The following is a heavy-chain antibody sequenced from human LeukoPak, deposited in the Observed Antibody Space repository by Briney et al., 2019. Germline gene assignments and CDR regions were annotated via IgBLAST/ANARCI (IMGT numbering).Heavy chain of an antibody. CDR1: GGSISSYY. V-gene: IGHV4-59*08. CDR3: ARTGGTIDY. CDR2: IYYSGST. D-gene: IGHD2-8*02. Sequence: SETLSLTCTVSGGSISSYYWSWIRRPPGKGLEWIGYIYYSGSTYYNPSLKSRVTISVDTSKNQFSLKLNSVTAADTAVYYCARTGGTIDYWDQGTLVTVSS. J-gene: IGHJ4*02.